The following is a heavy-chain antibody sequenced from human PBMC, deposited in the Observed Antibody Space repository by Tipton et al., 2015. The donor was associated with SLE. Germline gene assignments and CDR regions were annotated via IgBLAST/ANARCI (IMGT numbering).Heavy chain of an antibody. CDR3: VGFGPDAYYYYYMDV. V-gene: IGHV4-39*01. D-gene: IGHD3-16*01. Sequence: TLSLTCTVSGGSISSSSYYWGWIRQPPGKGLEWIGGIYYSGSTYYNPSLKSRVTISVDTSKNQFSLKLSSVTAADTAVYYCVGFGPDAYYYYYMDVWGKGTTVTVSS. CDR2: IYYSGST. CDR1: GGSISSSSYY. J-gene: IGHJ6*03.